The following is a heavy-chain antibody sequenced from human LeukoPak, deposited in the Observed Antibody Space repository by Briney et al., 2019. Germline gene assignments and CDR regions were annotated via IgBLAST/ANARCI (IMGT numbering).Heavy chain of an antibody. V-gene: IGHV3-7*04. D-gene: IGHD1-7*01. CDR2: IKEDGSDK. Sequence: GGSLRLSCAASGFTFSNYWMSWVRQAPGKGLEWVANIKEDGSDKNYVGPVRGRFTISRDNAKNALYLQMNSLRAEDTAVYYCGREIPGGTTSLDCWGQGTVVTVSS. J-gene: IGHJ4*02. CDR1: GFTFSNYW. CDR3: GREIPGGTTSLDC.